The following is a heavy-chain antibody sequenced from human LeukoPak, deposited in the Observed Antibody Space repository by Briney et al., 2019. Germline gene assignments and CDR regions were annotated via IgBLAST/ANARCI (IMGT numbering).Heavy chain of an antibody. CDR1: GFTFSSYS. Sequence: SGGSLRLSCAASGFTFSSYSMNWVRQAPGKGLEWVSSISSSSSYIYYADSVKGRFTISRDNAKNSLYLQMNSLRAEDTALYYCATNGGGDSGYGNFDYWGQGTLVTVSS. CDR2: ISSSSSYI. D-gene: IGHD5-12*01. J-gene: IGHJ4*02. CDR3: ATNGGGDSGYGNFDY. V-gene: IGHV3-21*04.